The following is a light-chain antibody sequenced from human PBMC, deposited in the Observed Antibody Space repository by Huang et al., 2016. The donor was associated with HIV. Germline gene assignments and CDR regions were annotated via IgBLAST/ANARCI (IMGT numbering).Light chain of an antibody. Sequence: EIVLTQSPGTLFLSPGERATLSCRASQSVSNSYLAWYQQKPGQAPRLLIYGASSRATGIPDRFSGSGSGTDFTLTISRLEPEDFAVYYCQQYGSSPPRFTFGPGTKVDIK. CDR1: QSVSNSY. J-gene: IGKJ3*01. V-gene: IGKV3-20*01. CDR3: QQYGSSPPRFT. CDR2: GAS.